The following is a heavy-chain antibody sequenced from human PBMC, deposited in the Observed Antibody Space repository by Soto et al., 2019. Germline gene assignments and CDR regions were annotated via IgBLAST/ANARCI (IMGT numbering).Heavy chain of an antibody. Sequence: EVQLVESGGGLVKPGGSLRLSCAASGFTFSSYSMNWVRQAPGKGLEWVSSISSSSSYIYYADSVKGRFTISRDNAKNSLYLQMNSLRAEDTAVYYCARGVMITCGGVIDPFDYWGQGTLVTVSS. D-gene: IGHD3-16*02. J-gene: IGHJ4*02. CDR1: GFTFSSYS. CDR3: ARGVMITCGGVIDPFDY. V-gene: IGHV3-21*01. CDR2: ISSSSSYI.